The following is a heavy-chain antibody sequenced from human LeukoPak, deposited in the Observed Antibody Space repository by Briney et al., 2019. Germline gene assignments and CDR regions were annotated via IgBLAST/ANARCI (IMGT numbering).Heavy chain of an antibody. CDR1: GFTVSSKY. CDR2: LYSGGST. CDR3: AKDNKGYYYDSSGYFDY. D-gene: IGHD3-22*01. J-gene: IGHJ4*02. V-gene: IGHV3-53*05. Sequence: GGSLRLSCAASGFTVSSKYMNWVRQAPGKGLEWVSVLYSGGSTYYADSVKGRFTISRDNSRNSLYLQMNSLRTEDTALYYCAKDNKGYYYDSSGYFDYWGQGTLVTVSS.